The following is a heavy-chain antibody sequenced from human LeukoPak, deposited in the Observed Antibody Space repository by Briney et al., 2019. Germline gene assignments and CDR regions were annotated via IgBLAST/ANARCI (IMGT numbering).Heavy chain of an antibody. CDR3: ARGVRTAPRRLVGDV. J-gene: IGHJ6*02. V-gene: IGHV1-2*04. CDR2: INPNSGGI. Sequence: GASVKVSCKASGYTFTGYYMHWVRQAPGQGLEWMGWINPNSGGINYAQKFQGWVTMTRDTSISTAYMELSRLRAEDTAVYYCARGVRTAPRRLVGDVWGQGTTVTVSS. CDR1: GYTFTGYY. D-gene: IGHD1-26*01.